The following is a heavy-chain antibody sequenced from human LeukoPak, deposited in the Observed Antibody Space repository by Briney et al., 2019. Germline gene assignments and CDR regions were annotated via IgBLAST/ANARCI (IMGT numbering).Heavy chain of an antibody. D-gene: IGHD4-11*01. V-gene: IGHV1-3*01. J-gene: IGHJ3*02. CDR1: GYTFTSYA. CDR3: ARDTVSRSSAFDI. Sequence: ASVKVSCKASGYTFTSYAMHWVRQAPGQRLEWMGWINAGNGNTKYSQKFQGRVTITRDTSASTAYMELSSLGSEDTAVYYCARDTVSRSSAFDIWGQGTMVTVSS. CDR2: INAGNGNT.